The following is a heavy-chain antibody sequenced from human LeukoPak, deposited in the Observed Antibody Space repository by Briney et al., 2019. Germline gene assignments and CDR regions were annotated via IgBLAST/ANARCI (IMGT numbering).Heavy chain of an antibody. CDR3: ARDVYSYGPPMDY. V-gene: IGHV3-21*01. CDR2: ISSSSSYV. D-gene: IGHD5-18*01. CDR1: GFTFSSYS. Sequence: GGSLRLSCAASGFTFSSYSMNWVRQAPGKGLEWVSSISSSSSYVYYADSVKGRFTISRDNAKNSLYLQMNSLRAEDTAVYYCARDVYSYGPPMDYWGQGTLVTVSS. J-gene: IGHJ4*02.